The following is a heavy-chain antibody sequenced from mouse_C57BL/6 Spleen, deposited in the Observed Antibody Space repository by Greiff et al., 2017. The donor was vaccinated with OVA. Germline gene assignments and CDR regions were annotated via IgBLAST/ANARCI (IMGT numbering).Heavy chain of an antibody. J-gene: IGHJ1*03. Sequence: LVESGAELVRPGASVTLSCKASGYTFTDYEMHWVKQTPVHGLEWIGAIDPETGGTAYNQKFKGKAILTADKSSSTAYMELRSLTSEDSAVYYCTRSGYFWYFDVWGTGTTVTVSS. V-gene: IGHV1-15*01. D-gene: IGHD2-3*01. CDR1: GYTFTDYE. CDR2: IDPETGGT. CDR3: TRSGYFWYFDV.